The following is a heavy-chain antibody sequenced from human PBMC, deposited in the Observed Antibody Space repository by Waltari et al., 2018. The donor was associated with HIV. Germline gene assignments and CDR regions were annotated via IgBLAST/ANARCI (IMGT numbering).Heavy chain of an antibody. CDR1: GFTFRDSA. CDR2: IRSKAYGGTT. J-gene: IGHJ4*02. CDR3: TRDPPGLRYYLDY. V-gene: IGHV3-49*03. D-gene: IGHD3-16*01. Sequence: EVQLVESGGGLVQPGRSLKLSCTASGFTFRDSAMNWFRQAPGKGLEGIGFIRSKAYGGTTEYAASVKGRFSISRDDSKSVAYLQMNSLKAEDTAVYYCTRDPPGLRYYLDYWGQGSLVTVSS.